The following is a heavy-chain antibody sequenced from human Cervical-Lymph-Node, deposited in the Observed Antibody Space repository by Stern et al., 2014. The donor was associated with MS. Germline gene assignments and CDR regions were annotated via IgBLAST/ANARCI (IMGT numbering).Heavy chain of an antibody. CDR2: INPNSGGT. CDR1: GYTFTGYY. Sequence: VQLVESGAEVKKPGASVKVSCKASGYTFTGYYMHWVRQAPGQGLEWLGRINPNSGGTNYAQKFQGRVTMTRDTSISTAYMELSRLRSDDTAVYYCARGTMSMVRGVINAFDIWGQGTMVTVSS. D-gene: IGHD3-10*01. CDR3: ARGTMSMVRGVINAFDI. V-gene: IGHV1-2*06. J-gene: IGHJ3*02.